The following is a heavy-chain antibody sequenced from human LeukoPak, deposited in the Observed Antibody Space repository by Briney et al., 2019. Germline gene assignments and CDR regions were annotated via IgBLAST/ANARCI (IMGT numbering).Heavy chain of an antibody. D-gene: IGHD3-9*01. CDR1: RFTFSRYG. V-gene: IGHV3-30*03. CDR3: VTWNGDFLTGYYLDD. CDR2: ISDDGRKK. J-gene: IGHJ4*02. Sequence: GGSLRLSCAASRFTFSRYGMRWVRQAPGKGLECVALISDDGRKKFYADSVKDRFTISRDDSKNTLYLQMSSLRAEDTAMYYCVTWNGDFLTGYYLDDWGQGTLVTVSS.